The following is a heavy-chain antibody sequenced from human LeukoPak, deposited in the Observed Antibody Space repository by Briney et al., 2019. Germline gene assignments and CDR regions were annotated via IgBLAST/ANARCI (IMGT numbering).Heavy chain of an antibody. CDR1: GFTFSSYA. D-gene: IGHD5-24*01. Sequence: GGSLRLSCAASGFTFSSYAMHWVRQAPGKGLEWVAVISYDGSNKYYADSLKGRFTISRDNSKNTLYLQMNSLRAEDTAVYYCARDPPRDGYKLFGDYFDYGGQGPLVTVSS. V-gene: IGHV3-30*01. CDR3: ARDPPRDGYKLFGDYFDY. CDR2: ISYDGSNK. J-gene: IGHJ4*02.